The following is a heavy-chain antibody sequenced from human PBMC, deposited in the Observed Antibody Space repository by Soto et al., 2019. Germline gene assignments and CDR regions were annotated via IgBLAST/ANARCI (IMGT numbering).Heavy chain of an antibody. J-gene: IGHJ4*02. V-gene: IGHV3-30*18. D-gene: IGHD1-26*01. Sequence: QVQLVESGGGVVQPGRSLRLSCAASGFTFSSYGMHWVRQAPGKGLEWVAVISYDGSNKYYADFVRGRFTISRDNSKNTLYLQMNSLRAEDTDVYYCAKDLWELAYYFDYWGQGTLVTVSS. CDR2: ISYDGSNK. CDR3: AKDLWELAYYFDY. CDR1: GFTFSSYG.